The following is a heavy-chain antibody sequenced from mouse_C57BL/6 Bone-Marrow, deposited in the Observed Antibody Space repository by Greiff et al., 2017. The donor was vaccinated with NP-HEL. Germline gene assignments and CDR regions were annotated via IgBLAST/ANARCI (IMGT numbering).Heavy chain of an antibody. Sequence: VQVQEPGAGLVKPGASVKLSCAASGFTFSSYAMPWVRQTPEQRLEWVATISAGGSYTYYPDNVKGRSTITRDNANNNPYLQISQLKAEDTAVYYCAKLRRRDYYFDYWGQGTTLTVSS. CDR2: ISAGGSYT. CDR3: AKLRRRDYYFDY. V-gene: IGHV5-4*01. D-gene: IGHD1-1*01. CDR1: GFTFSSYA. J-gene: IGHJ2*01.